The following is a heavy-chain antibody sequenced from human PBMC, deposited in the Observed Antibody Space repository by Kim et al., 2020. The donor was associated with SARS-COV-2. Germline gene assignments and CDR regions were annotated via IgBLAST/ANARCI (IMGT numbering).Heavy chain of an antibody. Sequence: GGSLRLSCVASGFSFDDHAMHWVRQVPGKGLEWVSGISWNSYSIDYADSVRGRFTISRDNAKNSLYLQMTSLSAEDTALYYCAKEAVRYFDLWGRGTLVAFSS. CDR1: GFSFDDHA. CDR3: AKEAVRYFDL. V-gene: IGHV3-9*01. CDR2: ISWNSYSI. J-gene: IGHJ2*01.